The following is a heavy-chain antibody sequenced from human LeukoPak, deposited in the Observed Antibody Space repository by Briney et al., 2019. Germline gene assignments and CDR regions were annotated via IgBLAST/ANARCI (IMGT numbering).Heavy chain of an antibody. J-gene: IGHJ4*02. Sequence: GGSLRLSCAASGVTFSSYAMTWVRQAPGKGLEWVSAMSGSGGTTYYADSVKGRFTISRDNSKNTLYLQMNSLRAEDTAVYYCAKGLINDWSALDYWGQGTLVTVSS. D-gene: IGHD3-9*01. CDR3: AKGLINDWSALDY. CDR1: GVTFSSYA. V-gene: IGHV3-23*01. CDR2: MSGSGGTT.